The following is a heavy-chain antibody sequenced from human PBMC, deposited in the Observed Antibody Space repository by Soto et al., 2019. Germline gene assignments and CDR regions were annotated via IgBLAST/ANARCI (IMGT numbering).Heavy chain of an antibody. CDR3: ASITMVRGVDY. CDR2: TSSNGGST. CDR1: GFTFSSYA. Sequence: GGSLRLSCSASGFTFSSYAMHWVRQAPGKGLEYVSATSSNGGSTYYADSVKGRFTISRDNSKNTLYLQMSSLRAEDTAVYYCASITMVRGVDYWGQGTLVTVSS. V-gene: IGHV3-64D*06. D-gene: IGHD3-10*01. J-gene: IGHJ4*02.